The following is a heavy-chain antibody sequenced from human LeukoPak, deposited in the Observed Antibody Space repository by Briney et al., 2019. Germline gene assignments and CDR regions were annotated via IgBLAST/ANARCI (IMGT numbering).Heavy chain of an antibody. CDR1: GFTISSYS. V-gene: IGHV3-48*02. CDR3: ARVTSHSYYFDY. CDR2: ISSSSSTI. Sequence: PGGSLRLSCAASGFTISSYSMNWVRQAPGKGLEWVSYISSSSSTIYYADSVKGRFTISRDNAKNSLYLQMNSLTDEDTAVYYRARVTSHSYYFDYWGQGTLVTVSS. D-gene: IGHD2-15*01. J-gene: IGHJ4*02.